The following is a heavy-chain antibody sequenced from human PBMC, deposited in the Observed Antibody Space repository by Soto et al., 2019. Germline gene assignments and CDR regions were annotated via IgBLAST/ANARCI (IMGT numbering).Heavy chain of an antibody. J-gene: IGHJ4*02. V-gene: IGHV4-34*01. D-gene: IGHD2-8*02. CDR2: INHSGST. Sequence: SETLSLTCAVYGGSFSGYYRTWIRQPPGTGLEWIGEINHSGSTNYNPSLKSRVTISVDTSKNQFSLKLTSVTAADTAVYYCARDKITGLFDYWGQGTLVTAPQ. CDR3: ARDKITGLFDY. CDR1: GGSFSGYY.